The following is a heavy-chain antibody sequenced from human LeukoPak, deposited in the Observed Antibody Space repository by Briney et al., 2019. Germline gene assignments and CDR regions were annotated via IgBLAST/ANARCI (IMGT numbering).Heavy chain of an antibody. Sequence: SQTLSLTCAISGDSVSSNSAAWNWIRQSPGKGLEWIGYIHNSGSTIYNPSLRSRVSLSIDASKNQFSLRLDSVTAADTAVYYCARLYRSITNYLDVWGHGTTVTVSS. CDR1: GDSVSSNSAA. J-gene: IGHJ6*03. CDR2: IHNSGST. CDR3: ARLYRSITNYLDV. D-gene: IGHD2-2*01. V-gene: IGHV4-61*01.